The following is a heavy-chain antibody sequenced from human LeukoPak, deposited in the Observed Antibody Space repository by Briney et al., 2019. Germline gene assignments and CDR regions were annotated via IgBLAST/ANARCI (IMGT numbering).Heavy chain of an antibody. D-gene: IGHD3-10*01. V-gene: IGHV3-30*02. CDR3: ARVSYYYGSGSYRPTAVYYFDY. CDR1: GLTFSSYG. J-gene: IGHJ4*02. CDR2: LRDDGSNK. Sequence: GGSLRLSCAASGLTFSSYGMNWVRQAPGQRLEWVAFLRDDGSNKYYADSVKGRFTISRDNSKTTLYLQMNSLRAEDTAVYYCARVSYYYGSGSYRPTAVYYFDYWGQGTLVTVSS.